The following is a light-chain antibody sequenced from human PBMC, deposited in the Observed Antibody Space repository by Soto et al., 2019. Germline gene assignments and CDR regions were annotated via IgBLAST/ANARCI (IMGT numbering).Light chain of an antibody. CDR2: DAS. J-gene: IGKJ4*01. CDR3: QQRSNWPPLT. Sequence: EIVLTQSPATLSLSPGERATLSCRASQSVSNNLAWYQQKPGQAPRLLIYDASNRATGIPARFSGSGSGTDFTLTISSLEPEDFAVYYCQQRSNWPPLTFGGGIKVEFK. CDR1: QSVSNN. V-gene: IGKV3-11*01.